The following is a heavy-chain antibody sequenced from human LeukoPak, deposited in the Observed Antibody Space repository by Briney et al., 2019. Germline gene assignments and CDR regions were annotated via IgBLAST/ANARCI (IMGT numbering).Heavy chain of an antibody. V-gene: IGHV1-8*02. D-gene: IGHD2/OR15-2a*01. CDR2: MNPNSGNT. CDR3: AAGSISTYGYYFDY. J-gene: IGHJ4*02. CDR1: GGTFSSYA. Sequence: GASVKVSCKASGGTFSSYAISWVRQATGQGLEWMGWMNPNSGNTGYAQKFQGRVTMTRNTSISTAYMELSSLRSEDTAVYYCAAGSISTYGYYFDYWGQGTLVTVSS.